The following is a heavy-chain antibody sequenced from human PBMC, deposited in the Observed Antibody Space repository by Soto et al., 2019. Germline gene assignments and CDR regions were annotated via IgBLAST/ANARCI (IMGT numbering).Heavy chain of an antibody. Sequence: RSHTCRLWNGCITRYYLGWIRQPPGKGLEWIGYIYYSGSTNYNPSLKSRVTISVDTSKNQFSLKLSSVTAADTAVYYCARDAYGYYFDYWGQGTLVTVSS. V-gene: IGHV4-59*01. J-gene: IGHJ4*02. CDR2: IYYSGST. CDR3: ARDAYGYYFDY. CDR1: NGCITRYY. D-gene: IGHD4-17*01.